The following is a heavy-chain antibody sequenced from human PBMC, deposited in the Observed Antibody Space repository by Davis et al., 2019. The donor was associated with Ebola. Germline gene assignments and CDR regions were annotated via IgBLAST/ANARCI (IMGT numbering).Heavy chain of an antibody. CDR3: ARAHRGLTYYDFWSGYPNFDY. J-gene: IGHJ4*02. D-gene: IGHD3-3*01. CDR1: GYTFTGYY. V-gene: IGHV1-2*02. CDR2: INPNSGGT. Sequence: ASVKVSCKASGYTFTGYYMHWVRQAPGQRLEWMGWINPNSGGTNYAQKFQGRVTMTRDTSISTAYMELSSLRSEATAVYYCARAHRGLTYYDFWSGYPNFDYWGQGTLVTVSS.